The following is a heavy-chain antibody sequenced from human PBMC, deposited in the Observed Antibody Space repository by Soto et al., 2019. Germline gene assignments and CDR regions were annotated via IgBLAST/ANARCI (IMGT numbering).Heavy chain of an antibody. Sequence: GGSLRLSCAASGFTVSSNYMSWVRQAPGKGLEWVSVIYSGGSTYYADSVKGRFTISRDNSKNTLYLQMNSLRAEDTAVYYCASHQHDYGAPGGFQHWGQGTLVTVSS. V-gene: IGHV3-66*04. J-gene: IGHJ1*01. CDR1: GFTVSSNY. CDR2: IYSGGST. CDR3: ASHQHDYGAPGGFQH. D-gene: IGHD4-17*01.